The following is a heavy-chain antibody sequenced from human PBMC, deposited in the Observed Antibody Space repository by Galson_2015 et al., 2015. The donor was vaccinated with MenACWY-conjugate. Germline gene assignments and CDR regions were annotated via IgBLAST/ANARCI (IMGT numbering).Heavy chain of an antibody. CDR1: GFNFNNAW. CDR2: IRGSGDGT. D-gene: IGHD2/OR15-2a*01. V-gene: IGHV3-64D*06. J-gene: IGHJ4*02. CDR3: VVNSYGS. Sequence: SLRLSCAASGFNFNNAWMHWVRQAPGKGLEYVAAIRGSGDGTYYADSVKGRFTISRDNSKNTLSLHMSSLRTEDAAVYCCVVNSYGSWGQGTLVTVSS.